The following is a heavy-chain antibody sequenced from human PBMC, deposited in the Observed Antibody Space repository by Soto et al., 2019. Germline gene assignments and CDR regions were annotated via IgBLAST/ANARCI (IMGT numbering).Heavy chain of an antibody. D-gene: IGHD1-26*01. CDR2: IYYRWNT. Sequence: SDTLCLTCSFAGGSISISCYYWGWIRQPPGKGLEWICNIYYRWNTHYNPSLKSRVTISVDTSKNQFALHLSSVTAAETAVYFCARGGSYPDYYFDSWGPGTLVNVSS. CDR1: GGSISISCYY. CDR3: ARGGSYPDYYFDS. V-gene: IGHV4-39*01. J-gene: IGHJ4*02.